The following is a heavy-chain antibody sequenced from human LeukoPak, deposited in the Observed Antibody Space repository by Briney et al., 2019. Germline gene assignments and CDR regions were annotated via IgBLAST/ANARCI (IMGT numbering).Heavy chain of an antibody. CDR3: ALYCTSTSCFDY. J-gene: IGHJ4*02. CDR1: GFTFNSYW. Sequence: GGSLRLSCAASGFTFNSYWMHWVRQAPGKGLVWVSRINSDGSSTSYADSVKGRFTISRDNAYNTLYLQLNSLRAEDTAVYYCALYCTSTSCFDYWGQGSLVTVSS. V-gene: IGHV3-74*01. CDR2: INSDGSST. D-gene: IGHD2-2*01.